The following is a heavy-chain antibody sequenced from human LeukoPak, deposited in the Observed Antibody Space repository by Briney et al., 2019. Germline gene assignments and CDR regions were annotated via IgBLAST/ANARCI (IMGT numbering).Heavy chain of an antibody. Sequence: SVKVSCKASGGTFSSYAISWVRQAPGQGLEWMGGIIPIFGTANYAQKFQGRVTITADKSTSTAYMELSSLRSEDTAMYYCARDIKVVGGGSRFHNWFDPWGQGTLVTVSS. CDR3: ARDIKVVGGGSRFHNWFDP. CDR2: IIPIFGTA. J-gene: IGHJ5*02. CDR1: GGTFSSYA. D-gene: IGHD2-15*01. V-gene: IGHV1-69*06.